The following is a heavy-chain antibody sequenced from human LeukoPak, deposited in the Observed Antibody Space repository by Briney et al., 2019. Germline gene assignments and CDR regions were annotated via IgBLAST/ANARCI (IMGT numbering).Heavy chain of an antibody. V-gene: IGHV1-46*01. CDR1: GYTFTGYY. CDR2: INPSGGST. D-gene: IGHD2-8*01. CDR3: ARGKYCTNGVCYGGLVFDY. J-gene: IGHJ4*02. Sequence: GASVKVSCKASGYTFTGYYMHWVRRAPGQGLEWMGIINPSGGSTSYAQKFQGRVTMTRDMSTSTVYMELSSLRSEDTAVYYCARGKYCTNGVCYGGLVFDYWGQGTLVTVSS.